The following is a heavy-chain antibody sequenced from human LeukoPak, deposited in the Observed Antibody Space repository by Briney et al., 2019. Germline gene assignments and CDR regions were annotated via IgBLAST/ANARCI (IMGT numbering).Heavy chain of an antibody. CDR1: GGSISTYY. D-gene: IGHD5-18*01. CDR2: IYYSGST. Sequence: SETLSLTCTVSGGSISTYYWSWIRQPPGKGLEWIGYIYYSGSTSYNPSLKSRVTISVDTSKNQFSLKLSSVTAADTAVYYCARRARYGYPFAPFDYWGRGTLVTVSS. J-gene: IGHJ4*02. CDR3: ARRARYGYPFAPFDY. V-gene: IGHV4-59*12.